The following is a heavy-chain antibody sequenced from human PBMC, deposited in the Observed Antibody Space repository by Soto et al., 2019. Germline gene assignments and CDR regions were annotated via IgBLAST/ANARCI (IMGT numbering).Heavy chain of an antibody. CDR1: GFTFSDYY. V-gene: IGHV3-11*01. J-gene: IGHJ6*02. CDR3: ARGGFIWYHPGSYYGMDV. D-gene: IGHD6-13*01. CDR2: ISSSGSTI. Sequence: PGGSLRLSCAASGFTFSDYYMSWIRQAPGKGLEWVSYISSSGSTIYYADSVKGRFTISGDNAKNSLYLQMNSLRAEDTAVYYCARGGFIWYHPGSYYGMDVWGQGTTVTVSS.